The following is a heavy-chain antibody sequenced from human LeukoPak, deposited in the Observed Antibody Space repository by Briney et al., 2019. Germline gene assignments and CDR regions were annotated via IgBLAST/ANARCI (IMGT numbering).Heavy chain of an antibody. D-gene: IGHD6-13*01. J-gene: IGHJ5*02. Sequence: SETLSLTCAVYGGSFSGYYWSWIRQPPGKGLEWIGEINHSGSTNYNPSLKSRVTISVDTSKNQFSLKLSSVTAADTAVYYCARRNRSSWPLNWFDPRGQGTLVTVSS. CDR3: ARRNRSSWPLNWFDP. CDR1: GGSFSGYY. V-gene: IGHV4-34*01. CDR2: INHSGST.